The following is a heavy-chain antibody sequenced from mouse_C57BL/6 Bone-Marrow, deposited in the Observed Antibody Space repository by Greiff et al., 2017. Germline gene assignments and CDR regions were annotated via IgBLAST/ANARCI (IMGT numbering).Heavy chain of an antibody. J-gene: IGHJ2*01. CDR2: ISSGGSYT. CDR1: GFTFSSYG. V-gene: IGHV5-6*02. Sequence: DVMLVESGGDLVKPGGSLKLSCAASGFTFSSYGMSWVRQTPDKRLEWVATISSGGSYTYYPDSVKGRFTISRDNAKNNLYLQMSHLKSEDTAMYYCARGPSRTGTDYWGQGTTLTVSS. D-gene: IGHD4-1*01. CDR3: ARGPSRTGTDY.